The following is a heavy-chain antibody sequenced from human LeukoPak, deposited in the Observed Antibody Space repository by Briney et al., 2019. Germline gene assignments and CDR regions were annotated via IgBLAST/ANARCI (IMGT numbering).Heavy chain of an antibody. V-gene: IGHV1-69*05. J-gene: IGHJ6*03. CDR3: ARGKLGYYYYHMDA. D-gene: IGHD3-3*02. CDR1: GGTLSGYA. Sequence: SVKVSCKASGGTLSGYAISWLRQAPGQGLEWMGGIIPIYGTPHSAQKFQGRDTITTDESTSTAFMDLSSLRSEDTAVYYCARGKLGYYYYHMDAWGKGTTVTVSS. CDR2: IIPIYGTP.